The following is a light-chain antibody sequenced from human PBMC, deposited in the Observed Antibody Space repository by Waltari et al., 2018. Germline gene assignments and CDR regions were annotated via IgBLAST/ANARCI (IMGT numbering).Light chain of an antibody. Sequence: DVVMTQSPLSLPVTLGQPATISCRASQSLVHSDGKTYLNWFQQRPGQSPRRLIYKVFNRDSGVPDRFSGSGSGTDFTLKISRVEAEDVGTYYCMQATQWPLTFGQGTKVEIK. V-gene: IGKV2-30*02. CDR1: QSLVHSDGKTY. CDR3: MQATQWPLT. J-gene: IGKJ1*01. CDR2: KVF.